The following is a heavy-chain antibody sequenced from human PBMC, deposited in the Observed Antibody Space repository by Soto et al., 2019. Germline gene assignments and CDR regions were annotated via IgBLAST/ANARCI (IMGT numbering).Heavy chain of an antibody. CDR2: IYPDDSDS. CDR3: VATYGDYLDY. V-gene: IGHV5-51*01. J-gene: IGHJ4*02. CDR1: GYKFTTYC. D-gene: IGHD4-17*01. Sequence: PGESLKISCKGSGYKFTTYCIGWVRQMPGKGLEWMAIIYPDDSDSRYSPSFQGQVTISADKSISTAYLQWSSLKASDTAIYYCVATYGDYLDYWGQGTLVTLSS.